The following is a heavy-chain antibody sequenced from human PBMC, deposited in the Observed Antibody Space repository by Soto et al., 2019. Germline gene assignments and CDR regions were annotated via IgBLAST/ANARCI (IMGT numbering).Heavy chain of an antibody. CDR2: FRTGADDGTT. Sequence: GGSLRLSCAASGFTFSSYSMSWVRQAPGKGLEWVSGFRTGADDGTTYYADSVKGRFTISRDISKNTLFLQMNSLRAEDTAIYYCAKKVNSGPGSQYFDYWGQGTLVTV. J-gene: IGHJ4*02. D-gene: IGHD3-10*01. CDR3: AKKVNSGPGSQYFDY. V-gene: IGHV3-23*01. CDR1: GFTFSSYS.